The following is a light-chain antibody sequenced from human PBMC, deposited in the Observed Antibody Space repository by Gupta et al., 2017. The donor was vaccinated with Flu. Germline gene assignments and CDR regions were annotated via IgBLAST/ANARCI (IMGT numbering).Light chain of an antibody. CDR1: QSVGSN. V-gene: IGKV3-15*01. Sequence: ERVMTQSPATLSVSPGESATLSCRASQSVGSNLAWYQRRTGQAPRLLIYRATARATGVPDRVSGRGSGTEFSLSINSLQSEDFAVEYGQQYSDWTPNFGGGNKVEIK. CDR3: QQYSDWTPN. CDR2: RAT. J-gene: IGKJ4*01.